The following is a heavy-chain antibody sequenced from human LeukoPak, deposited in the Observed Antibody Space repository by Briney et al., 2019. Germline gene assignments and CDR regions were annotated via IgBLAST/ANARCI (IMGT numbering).Heavy chain of an antibody. CDR3: ARQSIAAPRSWFDP. V-gene: IGHV3-30-3*01. CDR1: GFTFSSYA. J-gene: IGHJ5*02. D-gene: IGHD6-6*01. CDR2: ISYDGSNK. Sequence: GGSLRLSCAASGFTFSSYAMHWVRQAPGKGLEWVAVISYDGSNKYYADSVKGRSTISRDNSKNTLYLQMNSLRAKDTAVYYCARQSIAAPRSWFDPWGQGTLVTVSS.